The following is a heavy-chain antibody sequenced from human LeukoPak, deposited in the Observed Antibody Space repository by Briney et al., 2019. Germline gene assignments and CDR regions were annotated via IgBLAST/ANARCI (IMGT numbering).Heavy chain of an antibody. Sequence: GGSLRLSCAASGFTFSSFEMNWVRQAPGKGLEWVSYISCISAIDYADSVKGRFTISRDNAKNSLYLQMNSLRAEDTAVYYCARRFDCWGQGTLVIVSS. V-gene: IGHV3-48*03. CDR3: ARRFDC. CDR2: ISCISAI. J-gene: IGHJ4*02. CDR1: GFTFSSFE.